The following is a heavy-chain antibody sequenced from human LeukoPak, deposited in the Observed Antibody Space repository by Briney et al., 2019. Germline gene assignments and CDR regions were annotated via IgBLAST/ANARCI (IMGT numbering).Heavy chain of an antibody. D-gene: IGHD2-2*02. J-gene: IGHJ4*02. V-gene: IGHV3-74*01. CDR3: ARGGYCSSTSCYSPRDY. CDR1: GFTFSSYW. Sequence: GGSLRLSCAASGFTFSSYWMHWVRQAPGKGLVWVSRINTDGSSTSYADSVKGRFTISRDNAKNTLYLQMNSLRAEDTAVYYCARGGYCSSTSCYSPRDYWGQGTLVTVSS. CDR2: INTDGSST.